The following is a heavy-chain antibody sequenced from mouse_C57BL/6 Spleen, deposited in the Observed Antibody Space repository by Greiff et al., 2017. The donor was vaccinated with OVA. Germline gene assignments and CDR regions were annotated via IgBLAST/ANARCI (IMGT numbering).Heavy chain of an antibody. CDR2: IDPYDRYT. V-gene: IGHV1-50*01. J-gene: IGHJ1*03. CDR3: ASYYYGSSYGYFDV. D-gene: IGHD1-1*01. CDR1: GYTFTSYW. Sequence: QVQLQQPGAELVKPGASVKLSCKASGYTFTSYWMQWVKQRPGQGLEWIGEIDPYDRYTNYNQKFKGKATLTVDTSSSTAYMQRSSLTSEDSAVYYCASYYYGSSYGYFDVWGTGTTVTVSS.